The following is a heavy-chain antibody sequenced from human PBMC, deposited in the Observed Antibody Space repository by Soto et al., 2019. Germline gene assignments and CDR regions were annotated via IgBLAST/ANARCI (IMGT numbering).Heavy chain of an antibody. J-gene: IGHJ5*02. CDR3: VRQCKGFGAAPTSMAPDWFSP. CDR2: IYPGDSDT. D-gene: IGHD3-16*01. Sequence: GESLKISCKGSGYSFPSYWIGWVRQMPGKGLEWMGIIYPGDSDTRYSPSFQGQVTISADRSTSTAYLQWSSLKASDTAMYYCVRQCKGFGAAPTSMAPDWFSPWGQGTLVTVSS. CDR1: GYSFPSYW. V-gene: IGHV5-51*01.